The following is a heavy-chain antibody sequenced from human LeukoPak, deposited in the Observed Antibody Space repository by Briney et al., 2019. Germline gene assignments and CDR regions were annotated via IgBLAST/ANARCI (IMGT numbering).Heavy chain of an antibody. D-gene: IGHD3-9*01. Sequence: GGSLRLSCAASGFTFSSYSMNWVRQAPGKGLEWVSGISWNSGSRGYADSVKGRFTISRDNAKTSLYLQMNSLRAEDMALYYFTKGPDYDILTPIDYWGQGTLVTVSS. V-gene: IGHV3-9*03. CDR3: TKGPDYDILTPIDY. J-gene: IGHJ4*02. CDR1: GFTFSSYS. CDR2: ISWNSGSR.